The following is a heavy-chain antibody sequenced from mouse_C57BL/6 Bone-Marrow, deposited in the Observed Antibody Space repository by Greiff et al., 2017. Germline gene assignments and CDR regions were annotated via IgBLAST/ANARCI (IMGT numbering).Heavy chain of an antibody. CDR2: IDPETGGT. CDR3: TRNYYGSSYDY. D-gene: IGHD1-1*01. CDR1: GYTFTYHE. Sequence: QVQLQQFGAELVRPGASVTLSCKASGYTFTYHEIHWVKQTPVHGLEWIGAIDPETGGTAYNQKFKGKAILTADKSSSTAYMELRSLTSEDAAVDYYTRNYYGSSYDYWGQGTTLTVSS. V-gene: IGHV1-15*01. J-gene: IGHJ2*01.